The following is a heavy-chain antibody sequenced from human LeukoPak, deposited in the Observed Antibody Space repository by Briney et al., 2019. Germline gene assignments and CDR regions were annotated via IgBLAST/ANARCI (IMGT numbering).Heavy chain of an antibody. D-gene: IGHD3-22*01. CDR3: ARSMIVVVITDDAFDI. CDR2: IKQDGSEK. CDR1: GFTFSSYW. Sequence: GGSLRLSCAPSGFTFSSYWMSWVRQAPGKGLEWVANIKQDGSEKYYVDSVKGRFTISRDNAKNSLYLQMNSLRAEDTAVYYCARSMIVVVITDDAFDIWGQGTMVTVSS. J-gene: IGHJ3*02. V-gene: IGHV3-7*01.